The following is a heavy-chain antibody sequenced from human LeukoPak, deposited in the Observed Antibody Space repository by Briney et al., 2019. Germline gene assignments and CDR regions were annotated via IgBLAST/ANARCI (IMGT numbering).Heavy chain of an antibody. Sequence: GGSLRLSCAASGFTFSGSALHWVRQASGKGLEWVGRIRSTANGYATAYAASAKGRFTISRDDSKNTAYLQMDSLKTEDTAVYYCTGNYYGSGSYANFDYWGQGTLVTVSS. CDR3: TGNYYGSGSYANFDY. D-gene: IGHD3-10*01. CDR2: IRSTANGYAT. V-gene: IGHV3-73*01. CDR1: GFTFSGSA. J-gene: IGHJ4*02.